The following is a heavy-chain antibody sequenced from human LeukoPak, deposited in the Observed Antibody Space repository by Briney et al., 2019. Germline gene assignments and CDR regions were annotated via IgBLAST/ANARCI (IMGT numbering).Heavy chain of an antibody. CDR1: GFTFSSYG. D-gene: IGHD2-15*01. J-gene: IGHJ4*02. CDR2: IWYDGSKK. CDR3: AKGGDGSYYSRADC. Sequence: GRSLRLSCAASGFTFSSYGMHWVRQAPGKGLEWVAVIWYDGSKKYYLDSVKGRFTISRDNSKNTLYLQMNSLRAEDTAVYYCAKGGDGSYYSRADCWGQGTLVTVSS. V-gene: IGHV3-33*06.